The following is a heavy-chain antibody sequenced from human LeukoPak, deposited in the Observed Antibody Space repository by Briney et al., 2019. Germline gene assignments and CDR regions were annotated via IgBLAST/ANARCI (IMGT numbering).Heavy chain of an antibody. D-gene: IGHD3-22*01. Sequence: GASVKVSCKASGYTFTGYYMHWVRQAPGQGLEWMGWINPNSGGTYCAQKFQGRVSMTRDTSISTAYMELSSLRSDDTAVYYCYYRVSSGYLTWGQGTLVAVSS. CDR1: GYTFTGYY. J-gene: IGHJ4*02. V-gene: IGHV1-2*02. CDR2: INPNSGGT. CDR3: YYRVSSGYLT.